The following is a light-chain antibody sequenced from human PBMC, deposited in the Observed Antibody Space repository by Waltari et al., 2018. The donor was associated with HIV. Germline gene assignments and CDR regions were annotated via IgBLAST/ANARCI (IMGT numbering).Light chain of an antibody. Sequence: QSALTQAASVSGSPGQSITISCTGTSSDVGGYDYVSWYQQHPGKAPKPMIYEVSNRPSGVSNLFAGSKSGNTASLTISGLQAEDEADYYCSSYTSSSTVVFGGGTQLTVL. CDR1: SSDVGGYDY. CDR3: SSYTSSSTVV. V-gene: IGLV2-14*01. CDR2: EVS. J-gene: IGLJ2*01.